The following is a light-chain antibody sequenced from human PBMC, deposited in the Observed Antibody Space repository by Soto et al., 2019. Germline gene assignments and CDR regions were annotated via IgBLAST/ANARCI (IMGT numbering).Light chain of an antibody. V-gene: IGLV2-14*01. Sequence: ALTQPASVSGSPGQSITISCTGTSSDVGGYNYVSWYQQHPDKAPKLMIYDVSNRPSGVSNRFSGSKSGNTASLTISGLQAEDEADYYCSSYTSSSIYVVFGGGTKLTVL. CDR2: DVS. CDR1: SSDVGGYNY. CDR3: SSYTSSSIYVV. J-gene: IGLJ2*01.